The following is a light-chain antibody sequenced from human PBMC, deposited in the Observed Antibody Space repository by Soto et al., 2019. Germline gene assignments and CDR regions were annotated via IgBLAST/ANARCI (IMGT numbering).Light chain of an antibody. J-gene: IGKJ3*01. CDR1: QSISSY. Sequence: DIQMTQSPSSLSASVGDRVTITCRASQSISSYLYWYQQKPGKAPMLLIYAASSLQSGVPTKFRGSGSAPDLTLPISRLPPVALATDYCQQSYRTPPGLTFGPGTQVDIK. CDR3: QQSYRTPPGLT. V-gene: IGKV1-39*01. CDR2: AAS.